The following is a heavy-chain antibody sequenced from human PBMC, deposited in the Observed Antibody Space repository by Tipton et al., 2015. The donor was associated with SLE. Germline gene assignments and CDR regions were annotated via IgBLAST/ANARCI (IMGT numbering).Heavy chain of an antibody. J-gene: IGHJ3*02. V-gene: IGHV1-2*02. CDR2: IDPKSGDT. CDR1: GYSFTGYY. Sequence: QLVQSGPEVKKPGASLKVSCKASGYSFTGYYVHWVRQAPGQGPEWMGWIDPKSGDTKYAQKFQGRVTMTTDTSTSTAYMELSSLRSDDTAVYYCARRTEAWEQRAFDIWGQGTMVTVSS. D-gene: IGHD1-26*01. CDR3: ARRTEAWEQRAFDI.